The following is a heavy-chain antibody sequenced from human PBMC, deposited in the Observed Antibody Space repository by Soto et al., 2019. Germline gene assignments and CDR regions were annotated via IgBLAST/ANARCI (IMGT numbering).Heavy chain of an antibody. J-gene: IGHJ4*02. CDR2: INHSGST. D-gene: IGHD5-18*01. V-gene: IGHV4-34*01. Sequence: SETLSLTCATSGRSFSGYYWSWIRQPPGKGLEWIGEINHSGSTNYNPSLKSRVTISVDTSKNQFSLKLSSVTAADTAVYYCARGYRYGYWGQGTLVTVS. CDR3: ARGYRYGY. CDR1: GRSFSGYY.